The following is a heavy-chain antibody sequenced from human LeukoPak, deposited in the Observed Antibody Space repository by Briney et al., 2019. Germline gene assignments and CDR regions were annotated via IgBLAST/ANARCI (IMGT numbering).Heavy chain of an antibody. CDR3: AREGLGYCSSTSCSEYYFDY. Sequence: PSETLSLTCTVSGGSISSGGYYWSWIRQHPGKGLEWIGYIYYSGSTYYNPSLKSRVTISVDTSKNQSSLKLSSVTAADTAVYYCAREGLGYCSSTSCSEYYFDYWGQGTLVTVSS. J-gene: IGHJ4*02. CDR1: GGSISSGGYY. V-gene: IGHV4-31*03. D-gene: IGHD2-2*01. CDR2: IYYSGST.